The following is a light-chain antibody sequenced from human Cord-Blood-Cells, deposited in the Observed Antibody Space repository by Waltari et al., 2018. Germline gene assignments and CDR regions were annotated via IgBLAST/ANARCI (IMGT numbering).Light chain of an antibody. J-gene: IGLJ3*02. CDR2: KDS. Sequence: SYELTQPPSVSVSPGPTARITCSGDALPKQYAYRYQQKPGHAPVLVIYKDSERPSGVAERFSGASSGTTVTLTISGVQAEDEADYYCQSADSSGTYWVFGGGTKLTVL. CDR1: ALPKQY. CDR3: QSADSSGTYWV. V-gene: IGLV3-25*03.